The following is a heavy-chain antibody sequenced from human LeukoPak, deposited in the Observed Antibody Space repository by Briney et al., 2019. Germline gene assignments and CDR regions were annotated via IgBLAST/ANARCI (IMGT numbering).Heavy chain of an antibody. Sequence: GGSLRLSCSASGFTFGSYVMHWVRQAPGRGLDYVSAISSNGGSTYYADSVKGRFTISRDNSKNTLYLQMSSLRAEDTAVYYCVGLWFGDSTLDYWGQGTLVTVSS. CDR3: VGLWFGDSTLDY. D-gene: IGHD3-10*01. J-gene: IGHJ4*02. CDR1: GFTFGSYV. CDR2: ISSNGGST. V-gene: IGHV3-64D*06.